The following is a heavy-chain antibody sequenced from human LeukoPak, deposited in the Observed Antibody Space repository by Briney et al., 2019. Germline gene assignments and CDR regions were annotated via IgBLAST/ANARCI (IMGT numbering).Heavy chain of an antibody. D-gene: IGHD1-26*01. Sequence: GSLRLSCAASGFTFSTYGMHWVRQAPGKGLEWVAVVWHDGTNIHYVDSVKGRFTISRDNSKSTLYLQMNSLTAEDTAVYYCARGGYSGTYYFDYWGQGTLVTVSS. CDR1: GFTFSTYG. CDR2: VWHDGTNI. CDR3: ARGGYSGTYYFDY. V-gene: IGHV3-33*01. J-gene: IGHJ4*02.